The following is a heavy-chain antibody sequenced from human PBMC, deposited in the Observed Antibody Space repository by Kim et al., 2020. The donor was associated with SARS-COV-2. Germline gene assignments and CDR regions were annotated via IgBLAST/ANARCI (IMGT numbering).Heavy chain of an antibody. V-gene: IGHV3-23*03. CDR3: ATGHILTGYSDFDI. CDR1: GFTSSSYA. Sequence: GGSLRLSCAASGFTSSSYAMSWVRQAPGKGLEGVAVIYSGGSSTYYADSVKGRYTISRDNSKNTLYLQMTSQRAEDTAVYYCATGHILTGYSDFDIWGQGTLVTVSS. J-gene: IGHJ3*02. CDR2: IYSGGSST. D-gene: IGHD3-9*01.